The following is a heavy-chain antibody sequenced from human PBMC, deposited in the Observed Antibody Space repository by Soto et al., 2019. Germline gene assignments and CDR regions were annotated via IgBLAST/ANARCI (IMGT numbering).Heavy chain of an antibody. Sequence: EVQLLESGGGLVQPGGSLRLSCAASGFTFSSYAMSWVRQAPGRGREGVSRVSGGGGSKSYADSVKGRFTISRDNSKSTVYLQMNSLRAEDTAVYFCAKDWCSGTTCYCLENWGQGTLVTVSS. CDR3: AKDWCSGTTCYCLEN. J-gene: IGHJ4*02. CDR2: VSGGGGSK. CDR1: GFTFSSYA. V-gene: IGHV3-23*01. D-gene: IGHD1-7*01.